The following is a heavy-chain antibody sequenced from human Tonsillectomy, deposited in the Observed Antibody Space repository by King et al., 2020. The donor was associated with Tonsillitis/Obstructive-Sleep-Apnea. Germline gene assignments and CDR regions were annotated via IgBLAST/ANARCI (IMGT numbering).Heavy chain of an antibody. D-gene: IGHD3-22*01. V-gene: IGHV1-69*12. CDR1: GGTFSSYA. CDR3: ASCVHNVVITHLNAFDI. Sequence: QLVQSGAEVKKPGSSVKVSCKASGGTFSSYAISWVRQAPGQGLEWMGGIFPIFRTANYAQNFQGRVTITADESTSTAYMELSSLRSEDTAVYYCASCVHNVVITHLNAFDIWGQGTMVTVSS. J-gene: IGHJ3*02. CDR2: IFPIFRTA.